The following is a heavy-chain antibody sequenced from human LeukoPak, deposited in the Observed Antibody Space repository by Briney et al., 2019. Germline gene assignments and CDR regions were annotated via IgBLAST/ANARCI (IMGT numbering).Heavy chain of an antibody. D-gene: IGHD4-11*01. CDR3: ARRIVTTQYFDY. CDR1: GGSFSGYY. J-gene: IGHJ4*02. CDR2: IYYSGST. Sequence: SSETLSLTCAVYGGSFSGYYWSWIRQPPGEGLEWIGYIYYSGSTFYNPSLKSRVTISIDTSKNQFSLKLSSVTAADTAVYYCARRIVTTQYFDYWGQGTLVTVSS. V-gene: IGHV4-34*09.